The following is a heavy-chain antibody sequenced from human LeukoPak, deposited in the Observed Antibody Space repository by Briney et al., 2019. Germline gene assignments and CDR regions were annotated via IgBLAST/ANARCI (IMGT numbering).Heavy chain of an antibody. D-gene: IGHD2-15*01. CDR3: ARQARSVAATPEFDY. J-gene: IGHJ4*02. CDR2: IDSSGSYI. CDR1: GSTFSSHP. V-gene: IGHV3-21*01. Sequence: GGSLRLSCAASGSTFSSHPMNWVRQAPGKGLEWVSSIDSSGSYIYYADSMKGRFTVSRDNAKNSLYLQLNSLRAEDTALYFCARQARSVAATPEFDYWGQGTLVTVSS.